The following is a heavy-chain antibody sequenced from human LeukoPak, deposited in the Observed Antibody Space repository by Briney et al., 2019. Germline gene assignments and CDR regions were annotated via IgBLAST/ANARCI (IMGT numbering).Heavy chain of an antibody. CDR1: GFTFSGSA. J-gene: IGHJ4*02. V-gene: IGHV3-73*01. CDR3: SSGLSVRRSNNTPVDY. Sequence: GGSLRLSCTASGFTFSGSAMHWVRQASGKGLEWVGRIRTKANNYATVYAASVKGRFTISRDDSKNTAYLQMNSLKTEDTAVYYCSSGLSVRRSNNTPVDYWGQGTLVTVSS. D-gene: IGHD1-1*01. CDR2: IRTKANNYAT.